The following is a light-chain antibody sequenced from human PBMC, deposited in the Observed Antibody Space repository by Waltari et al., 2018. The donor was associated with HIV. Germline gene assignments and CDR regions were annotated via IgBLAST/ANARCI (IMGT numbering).Light chain of an antibody. J-gene: IGLJ2*01. CDR1: SSHIGAGYD. Sequence: QSVLTQAPSVSGAPGQRVTISCTGSSSHIGAGYDVNWYQQHPGTAPKLLIFGSRNRPSGVPDRFSASTSGTSASLAITGLQAEDEADYFCQSYDNSLTGSLFGGGTKLTVL. CDR3: QSYDNSLTGSL. CDR2: GSR. V-gene: IGLV1-40*01.